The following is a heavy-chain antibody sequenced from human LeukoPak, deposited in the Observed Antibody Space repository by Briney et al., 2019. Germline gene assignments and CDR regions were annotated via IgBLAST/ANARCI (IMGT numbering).Heavy chain of an antibody. D-gene: IGHD3-10*01. CDR3: ARSGSYYSPFDY. CDR1: EFTVSSYA. V-gene: IGHV3-23*01. Sequence: GGSLRLSCAASEFTVSSYAISWVRQAPGKGLEWVSAISGSGGSTYCADSVKGRFTISRDNSKNTPYLQMNSLRAEDTAVYYCARSGSYYSPFDYWGQGTLVTVSS. CDR2: ISGSGGST. J-gene: IGHJ4*02.